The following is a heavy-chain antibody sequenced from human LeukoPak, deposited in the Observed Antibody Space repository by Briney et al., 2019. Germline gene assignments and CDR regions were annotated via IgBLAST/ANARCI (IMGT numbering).Heavy chain of an antibody. D-gene: IGHD6-19*01. CDR1: GFTFSSYG. CDR2: IWDDGSNK. Sequence: PGRSLRLSCAASGFTFSSYGMHWVRQAPGKGLEGVAVIWDDGSNKYYAESVKGRFTISRDNSKNTLYMQMNRLRAEDTAVYYCAKVGGWYEQYYYYYMDVWGKGTTVTVSS. CDR3: AKVGGWYEQYYYYYMDV. V-gene: IGHV3-33*06. J-gene: IGHJ6*03.